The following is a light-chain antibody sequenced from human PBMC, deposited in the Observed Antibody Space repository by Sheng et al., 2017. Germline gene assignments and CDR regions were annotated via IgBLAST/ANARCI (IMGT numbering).Light chain of an antibody. CDR2: AAS. Sequence: DIQMTQSPSSLSASVGDRVTITCRASQSISSYLNWYQQKPGKAPKLLIYAASSLQSGVPSRFSGSGSGTDFTLTISSLQPEDFATYYCQQSYSTPXPWTFG. V-gene: IGKV1-39*01. CDR3: QQSYSTPXPWT. CDR1: QSISSY. J-gene: IGKJ1*01.